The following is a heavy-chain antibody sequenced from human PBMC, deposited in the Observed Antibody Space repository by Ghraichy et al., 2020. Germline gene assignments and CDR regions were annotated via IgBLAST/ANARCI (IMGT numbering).Heavy chain of an antibody. J-gene: IGHJ6*04. D-gene: IGHD3-9*01. Sequence: SETLSLTCAVYGGSFSGYYGSWVRQSPGKGLEWIGEINHTGSTKYNPSLKSRVTISVDTSKNQFSLKLRSVTAADTAVYYCARGPLNYDALTGYYPQTPEDVWGKGTTVTVSS. CDR3: ARGPLNYDALTGYYPQTPEDV. CDR2: INHTGST. CDR1: GGSFSGYY. V-gene: IGHV4-34*01.